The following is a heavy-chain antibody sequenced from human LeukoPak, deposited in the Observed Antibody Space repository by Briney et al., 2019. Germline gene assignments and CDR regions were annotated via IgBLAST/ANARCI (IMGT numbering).Heavy chain of an antibody. J-gene: IGHJ4*02. D-gene: IGHD2-2*01. Sequence: GGSLRLSCAASGFTFSSYSMSWVRQAPGEGLKWVSSIISGNTDIYYADSVKGRFTISRDNAKNSLYLQMHSLRAEDTAVYYCVRDFEYQLLFDYWGQGTLVTVSS. CDR3: VRDFEYQLLFDY. CDR1: GFTFSSYS. V-gene: IGHV3-21*01. CDR2: IISGNTDI.